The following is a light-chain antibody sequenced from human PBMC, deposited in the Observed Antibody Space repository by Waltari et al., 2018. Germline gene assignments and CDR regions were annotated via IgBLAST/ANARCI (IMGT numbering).Light chain of an antibody. CDR1: SSDVVGYNY. J-gene: IGLJ2*01. CDR3: CSYAGSYTFS. CDR2: DVT. V-gene: IGLV2-11*01. Sequence: QSALTQPRSVSGSPGQSVAISCTGTSSDVVGYNYVSCYQQYPGKAPKLMIYDVTKRPSGVPDRFSDSKSGNTASLTISGLQAEDEADYYCCSYAGSYTFSFGGGTKLTVL.